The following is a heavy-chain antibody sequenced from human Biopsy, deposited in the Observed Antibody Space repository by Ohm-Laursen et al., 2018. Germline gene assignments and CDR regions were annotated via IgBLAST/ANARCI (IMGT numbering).Heavy chain of an antibody. CDR1: GFTYTTFA. CDR3: ATAAYAPPYFDL. J-gene: IGHJ4*02. D-gene: IGHD4-17*01. Sequence: SLRLSCAASGFTYTTFAMNWVRQAPGKGLEWVPSITGGGNYINYADSVRGRFTISRDNSKNSVYLVMSSLRAEDTAVYFCATAAYAPPYFDLWGRGTVVTVSS. V-gene: IGHV3-21*06. CDR2: ITGGGNYI.